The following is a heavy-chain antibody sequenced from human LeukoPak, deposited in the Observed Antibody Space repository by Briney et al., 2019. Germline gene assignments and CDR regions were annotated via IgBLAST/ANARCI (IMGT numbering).Heavy chain of an antibody. CDR3: AREAIVVVPAAISGGNWFDP. CDR2: IYYSGST. V-gene: IGHV4-30-4*08. CDR1: GGSISSGDYY. J-gene: IGHJ5*02. D-gene: IGHD2-2*01. Sequence: SETLSLTCTVSGGSISSGDYYWSWIRQPPGKGLEWLGYIYYSGSTYYNPSLKSRVTISVDTSKNQFSLKLSSVTAADTAVYYCAREAIVVVPAAISGGNWFDPWGQGTLVTVSS.